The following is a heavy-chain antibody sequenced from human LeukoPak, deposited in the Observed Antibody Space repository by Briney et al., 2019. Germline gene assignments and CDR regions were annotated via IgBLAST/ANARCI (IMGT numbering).Heavy chain of an antibody. V-gene: IGHV4-61*01. J-gene: IGHJ6*03. Sequence: SETLSLTCTVSGGSVRSATYYWSWIRQPPGKGLEWIAYIFYSGSTNYNPSLKSRVTISVDTSKNQFSLKLNSVTAADTAIYYCARVYSSSWDDQEYYYYMDVWGKGSTVTVSS. D-gene: IGHD6-13*01. CDR2: IFYSGST. CDR3: ARVYSSSWDDQEYYYYMDV. CDR1: GGSVRSATYY.